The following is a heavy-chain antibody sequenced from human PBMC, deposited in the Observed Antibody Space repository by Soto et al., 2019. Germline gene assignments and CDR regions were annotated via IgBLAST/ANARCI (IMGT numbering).Heavy chain of an antibody. CDR1: GFTFNIYA. CDR2: ISRYGDFT. D-gene: IGHD3-22*01. J-gene: IGHJ4*02. V-gene: IGHV3-23*01. CDR3: AKDRYLDHDSRGYLFDN. Sequence: EVQLLESGGDLIQPGGSLRLSCAASGFTFNIYAMTWVRQAPGKGLEWVSAISRYGDFTYYADSVEGRFTISRDNSKNTVYLQMNSLRAEDTAVYYCAKDRYLDHDSRGYLFDNWGQGTLVTVSS.